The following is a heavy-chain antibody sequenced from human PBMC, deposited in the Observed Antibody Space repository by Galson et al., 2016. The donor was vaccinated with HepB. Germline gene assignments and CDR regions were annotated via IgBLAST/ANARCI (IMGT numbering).Heavy chain of an antibody. V-gene: IGHV4-34*01. CDR2: INHSGST. Sequence: SETLSLTCTVYGGSFSGYYWSWIRQPPGKGLEWIGEINHSGSTNYNPSLKSRVTISVDTSKNQFSLKLSSVTAAATAVYYCARDSAGSFDLWGRGTLVTVSS. CDR3: ARDSAGSFDL. D-gene: IGHD3-10*01. J-gene: IGHJ2*01. CDR1: GGSFSGYY.